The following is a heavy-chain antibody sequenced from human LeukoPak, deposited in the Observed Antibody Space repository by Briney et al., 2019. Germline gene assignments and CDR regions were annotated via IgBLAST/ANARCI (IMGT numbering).Heavy chain of an antibody. Sequence: ASVKVSCKVSGSTLTELSMHWVRQAPGKGLERMGGFDPEDGETFYAQRFQGRVTMTEDTSTDTAYMELSSLRSEDTAVYYCARDLTEAAFDIWGQGTMVTVSS. V-gene: IGHV1-24*01. J-gene: IGHJ3*02. CDR3: ARDLTEAAFDI. CDR2: FDPEDGET. CDR1: GSTLTELS.